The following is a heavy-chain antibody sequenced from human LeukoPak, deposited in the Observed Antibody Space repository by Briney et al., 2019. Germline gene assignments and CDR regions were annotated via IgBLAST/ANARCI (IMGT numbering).Heavy chain of an antibody. D-gene: IGHD1-14*01. V-gene: IGHV3-21*01. CDR1: GFTFSSYS. J-gene: IGHJ4*02. CDR2: ISSGSSFI. Sequence: GGSLRLSCAASGFTFSSYSMNWVRQAPGKGLEWVSSISSGSSFIYYADSVKGRFTISRDNAKNSLYLQMNSLRAEDTAVYYCARDFGFGIGYWGQGTLVTVSS. CDR3: ARDFGFGIGY.